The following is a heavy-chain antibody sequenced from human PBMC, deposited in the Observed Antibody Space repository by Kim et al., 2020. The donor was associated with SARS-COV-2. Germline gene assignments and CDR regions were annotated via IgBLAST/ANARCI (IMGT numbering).Heavy chain of an antibody. Sequence: GGSLRLSCAGSGFTFSNYAMSWVRQAPGKGLEWVSVISGSGGSTYYADSVKGRFTISRDNSKNTLFLQMNSLRAEDTAAYYCAKDLTSYYDNRGHLDSWGQGTLVTVSS. CDR2: ISGSGGST. V-gene: IGHV3-23*01. CDR1: GFTFSNYA. J-gene: IGHJ1*01. D-gene: IGHD3-22*01. CDR3: AKDLTSYYDNRGHLDS.